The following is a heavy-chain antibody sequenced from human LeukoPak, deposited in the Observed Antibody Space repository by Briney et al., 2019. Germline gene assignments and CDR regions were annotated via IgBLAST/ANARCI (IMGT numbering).Heavy chain of an antibody. Sequence: PGGSLRLSCAVSGFTLSNIWMNWVRQAPGKGLEWVANIKQDGGEKYYVDSVKGRFTISRDNAKDSLYLQMNSLRAEDTAVYYCARRYFDYWGQGTLVTVSS. CDR2: IKQDGGEK. J-gene: IGHJ4*02. CDR1: GFTLSNIW. V-gene: IGHV3-7*03. CDR3: ARRYFDY.